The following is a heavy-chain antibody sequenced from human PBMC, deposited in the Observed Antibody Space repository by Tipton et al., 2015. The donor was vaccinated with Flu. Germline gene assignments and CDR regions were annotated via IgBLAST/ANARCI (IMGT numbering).Heavy chain of an antibody. Sequence: TLSLTCAVYGGSFSGYYWSWIRQPPGKGLEWIGEINHSGSTNYNPSLKSRVTISVDTSKNQFSLKLSSVTAAATAVYYCAREVWFGGYYFDYWGQGTLVTVSS. CDR3: AREVWFGGYYFDY. V-gene: IGHV4-34*01. CDR2: INHSGST. D-gene: IGHD3-10*01. CDR1: GGSFSGYY. J-gene: IGHJ4*02.